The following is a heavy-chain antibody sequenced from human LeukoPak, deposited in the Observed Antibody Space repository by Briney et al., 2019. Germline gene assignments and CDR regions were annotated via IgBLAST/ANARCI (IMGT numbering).Heavy chain of an antibody. Sequence: ETLSLTCTVSGGSISSGTYYWSWVRQAPGKGLEWVAYIKKTGSETYYVDSVKGRFTITRDNTRNSLFLQMYSLRAEDTAVYFCAREDGYCSGGNCYSYFDSWGQETLVTVSS. D-gene: IGHD2-15*01. CDR2: IKKTGSET. CDR3: AREDGYCSGGNCYSYFDS. CDR1: GGSISSGTYY. J-gene: IGHJ4*02. V-gene: IGHV3-7*01.